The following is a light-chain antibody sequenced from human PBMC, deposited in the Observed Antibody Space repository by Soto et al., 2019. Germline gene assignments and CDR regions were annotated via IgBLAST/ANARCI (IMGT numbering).Light chain of an antibody. CDR3: QQNNSYTIT. CDR2: KAA. J-gene: IGKJ5*01. Sequence: DIQMTQSPSTLSASVGDRVTITCRASQSISSWLAWYQQKPGKAPKLPIYKAASLESGVPSRFSGNGSGPEVTLTINSLQPDDFATSYCQQNNSYTITFGQGTRLEIK. V-gene: IGKV1-5*03. CDR1: QSISSW.